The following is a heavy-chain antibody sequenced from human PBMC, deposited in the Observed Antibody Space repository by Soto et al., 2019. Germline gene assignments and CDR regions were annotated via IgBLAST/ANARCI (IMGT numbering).Heavy chain of an antibody. Sequence: SETLSLTCTVSGGSISSYYWIWIRQPPGKGLEWIGYIYYSGSTNYNPSLKSRVTISVDTSKNQFSLKLSSVTAADTAVYYCARVVVAANYYFDYWGQGTLVTVSS. J-gene: IGHJ4*02. CDR2: IYYSGST. CDR1: GGSISSYY. CDR3: ARVVVAANYYFDY. D-gene: IGHD2-15*01. V-gene: IGHV4-59*01.